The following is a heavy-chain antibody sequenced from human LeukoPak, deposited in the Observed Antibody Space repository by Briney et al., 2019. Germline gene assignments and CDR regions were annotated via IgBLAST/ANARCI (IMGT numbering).Heavy chain of an antibody. D-gene: IGHD2-8*01. CDR3: ARANDPPLDY. J-gene: IGHJ4*02. V-gene: IGHV3-74*01. Sequence: GGSLRLSCAASGFTFRNYWMHWVRQAPGKGLMWVSRIKSDGSSTSYADSVKGRFTISRDNARNTVYLQMNSLRAEDAAVYYCARANDPPLDYWGRGTLVTVSS. CDR2: IKSDGSST. CDR1: GFTFRNYW.